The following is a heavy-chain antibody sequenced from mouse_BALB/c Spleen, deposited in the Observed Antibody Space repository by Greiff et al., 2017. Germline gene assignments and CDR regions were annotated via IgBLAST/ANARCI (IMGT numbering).Heavy chain of an antibody. CDR1: GYTFTSYT. CDR2: INPSSGYT. V-gene: IGHV1-4*01. CDR3: ASHGNVAY. J-gene: IGHJ3*01. D-gene: IGHD2-1*01. Sequence: VKLMESGAELARPGASVKMSCKASGYTFTSYTMHWVKQRPGQGLEWIGYINPSSGYTNYNQKFKDKATLTADKSSSTAYMQLSSLTSEDSAVYYCASHGNVAYWGQGTLVTVSA.